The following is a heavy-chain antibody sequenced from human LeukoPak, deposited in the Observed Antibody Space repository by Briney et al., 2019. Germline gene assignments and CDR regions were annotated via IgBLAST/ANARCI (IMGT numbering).Heavy chain of an antibody. CDR1: GGSISSSSYY. J-gene: IGHJ4*02. CDR2: IYYSGSA. D-gene: IGHD6-6*01. Sequence: SETLSLTCSVSGGSISSSSYYWGWIRQPPGKGLEWIGSIYYSGSAYYNPSLKSRVTISVDTSKNQFSLKLGSVTAADTAVYYCARQWSTGTAARGYFDYWGQGALVTVSS. V-gene: IGHV4-39*01. CDR3: ARQWSTGTAARGYFDY.